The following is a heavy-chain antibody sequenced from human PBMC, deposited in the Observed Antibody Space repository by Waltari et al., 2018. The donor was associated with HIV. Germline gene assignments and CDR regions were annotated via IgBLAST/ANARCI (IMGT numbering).Heavy chain of an antibody. CDR1: GGSVSSSSYF. CDR2: IYYTGRA. J-gene: IGHJ2*01. CDR3: ARHALRVGAAYWNFDL. D-gene: IGHD1-26*01. V-gene: IGHV4-39*01. Sequence: QLQLQESGQGLVKPSETLSLTCTVSGGSVSSSSYFWGWIRQPPGKGLEWIGRIYYTGRAYYNPSLKSRVTISVDTSKNQFSLKVTSVTAADTAVYYCARHALRVGAAYWNFDLWGRGTLVTVSS.